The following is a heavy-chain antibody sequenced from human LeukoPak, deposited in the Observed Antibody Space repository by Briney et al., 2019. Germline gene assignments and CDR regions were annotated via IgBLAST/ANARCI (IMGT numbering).Heavy chain of an antibody. CDR1: GNSICSGDYY. V-gene: IGHV4-30-4*01. CDR2: IHYSGSS. CDR3: VSRADWFDP. J-gene: IGHJ5*02. Sequence: SETLSLTCTVSGNSICSGDYYWSWIRQPPGKGLEWIGYIHYSGSSDYNPALKSRVSISVDASKNQFSLKLTSVTAADTAVYFCVSRADWFDPWGPGTLVTVSS.